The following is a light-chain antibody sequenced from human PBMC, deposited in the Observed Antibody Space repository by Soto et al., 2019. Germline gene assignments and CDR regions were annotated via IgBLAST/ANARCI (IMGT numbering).Light chain of an antibody. Sequence: QSALTQPASVSGSPGQSITISCTGTSSDVGGYNFVSWYQQYPGKAPKLIIYEVTDRPSGVSNRFSGSKSGSTASLTISGLQAEDEADYYCSSYTRRNTRAFGGGTKLTVL. V-gene: IGLV2-14*01. CDR1: SSDVGGYNF. CDR3: SSYTRRNTRA. J-gene: IGLJ2*01. CDR2: EVT.